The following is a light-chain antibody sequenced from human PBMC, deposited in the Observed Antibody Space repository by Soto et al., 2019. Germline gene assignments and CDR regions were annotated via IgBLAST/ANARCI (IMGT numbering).Light chain of an antibody. J-gene: IGKJ1*01. V-gene: IGKV1-39*01. CDR1: QSISSY. CDR3: QESYSNPWT. Sequence: DIQMTQSPSSLSASAGDRVTITCRASQSISSYLNWYQQKPGKAPKLLIYAASSLESGVPSRFRGSGSGTDFTLTISSLQPEDFATYYCQESYSNPWTFGQGTKVEIK. CDR2: AAS.